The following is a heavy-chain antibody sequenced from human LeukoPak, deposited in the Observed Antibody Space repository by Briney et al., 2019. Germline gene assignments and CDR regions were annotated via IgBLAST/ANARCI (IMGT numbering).Heavy chain of an antibody. V-gene: IGHV3-73*01. J-gene: IGHJ6*04. D-gene: IGHD5-12*01. CDR1: GFTFSGSA. CDR3: TKATPMDV. CDR2: IRSKANSYAT. Sequence: GGSLRLSCAASGFTFSGSAMHWVRQASGKGLEWVGRIRSKANSYATAYAASVKGRFTISRDDSKNTAYLQMNSLKTEDTAVYYCTKATPMDVWGKGTTVTVSS.